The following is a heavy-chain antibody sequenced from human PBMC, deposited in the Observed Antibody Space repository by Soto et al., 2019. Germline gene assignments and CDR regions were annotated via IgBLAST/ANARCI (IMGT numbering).Heavy chain of an antibody. Sequence: GGSLRLSCAASGFTLSSHAMSWVRQAPGKGLEWVSAISGSGGSTYYADSVKGRFTISRDNSKNTLYLQMNSLRAEDTAVYYCAKDTYSSSSGLDYWGQGTLVTVSS. D-gene: IGHD6-6*01. CDR1: GFTLSSHA. J-gene: IGHJ4*02. CDR2: ISGSGGST. V-gene: IGHV3-23*01. CDR3: AKDTYSSSSGLDY.